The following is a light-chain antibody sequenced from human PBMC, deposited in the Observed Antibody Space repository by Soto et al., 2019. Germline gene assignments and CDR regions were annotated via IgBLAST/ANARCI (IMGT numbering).Light chain of an antibody. CDR2: EGS. Sequence: QSALTQPASVSGSPGQSITISCTGTSSDLGSYKFVSWYQHHPAKAPKLMIYEGSKRPSGVSNRFSGSKSGNTASLTISGLQAEDEADYYCCSYAGSSTLIVGGGTQLTVL. J-gene: IGLJ2*01. V-gene: IGLV2-23*01. CDR1: SSDLGSYKF. CDR3: CSYAGSSTLI.